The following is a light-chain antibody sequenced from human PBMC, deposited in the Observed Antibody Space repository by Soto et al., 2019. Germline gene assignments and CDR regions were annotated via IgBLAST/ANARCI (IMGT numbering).Light chain of an antibody. V-gene: IGKV3-15*01. J-gene: IGKJ4*01. Sequence: EIVMTQSPDHLSVSPWETSPLSXSASHRVSSYLAWYQQKPGQAPRLLIYATSTRATGIPARFSGSGSGTEFTLTISSLQSEDFAVYYCQQYNNWPLTFGGGTKVDIK. CDR3: QQYNNWPLT. CDR2: ATS. CDR1: HRVSSY.